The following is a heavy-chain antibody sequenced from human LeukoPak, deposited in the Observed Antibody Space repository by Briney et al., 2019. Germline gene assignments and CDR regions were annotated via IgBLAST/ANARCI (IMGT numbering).Heavy chain of an antibody. CDR1: GFTFSSYA. CDR2: ISYDGSNK. J-gene: IGHJ5*02. Sequence: PGRSLRLSCATSGFTFSSYAMHWVRQAPGKGPEWVAVISYDGSNKYYADSVKGRFTISRDNSKNTLYLQMNSLRAEDTAVYYCAREHGNSGYDTNWFDPWGQGTLVTVSS. D-gene: IGHD5-12*01. CDR3: AREHGNSGYDTNWFDP. V-gene: IGHV3-30-3*01.